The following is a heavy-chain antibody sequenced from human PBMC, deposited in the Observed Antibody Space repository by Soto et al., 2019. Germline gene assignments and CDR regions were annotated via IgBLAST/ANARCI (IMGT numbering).Heavy chain of an antibody. CDR1: GLTFEDYD. J-gene: IGHJ4*02. V-gene: IGHV3-9*01. Sequence: FLRLSFVASGLTFEDYDMHWVGQVPGKGLEWVSSISSNSGAINYADSVKGRFSLSRDNAKNSMYLEMNSLRVEDTAFYFCVKGTFSSSKVIFDYWGQGTLVTVSS. CDR2: ISSNSGAI. D-gene: IGHD2-2*01. CDR3: VKGTFSSSKVIFDY.